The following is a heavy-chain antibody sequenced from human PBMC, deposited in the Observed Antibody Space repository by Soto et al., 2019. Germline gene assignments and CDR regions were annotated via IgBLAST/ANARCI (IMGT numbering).Heavy chain of an antibody. J-gene: IGHJ6*02. CDR2: ISAYNGNT. Sequence: QVQLVQSGAEVKKPGASVKVSCKASGYTFTSYGISWVRQAPGQGLEWMGWISAYNGNTNSAQKLQGRVTMTTDTSTSTAYRELRSLRSDDTAVYYCARDGGADNWNDEGMDVWAKGPRSPSP. V-gene: IGHV1-18*01. CDR1: GYTFTSYG. D-gene: IGHD1-20*01. CDR3: ARDGGADNWNDEGMDV.